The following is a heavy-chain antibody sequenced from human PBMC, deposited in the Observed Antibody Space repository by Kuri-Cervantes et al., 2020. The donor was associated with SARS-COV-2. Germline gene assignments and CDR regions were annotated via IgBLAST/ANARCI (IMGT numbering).Heavy chain of an antibody. CDR2: IYHSGST. D-gene: IGHD5-12*01. CDR1: GGSISSSNW. CDR3: ARQRYSGYGPYYYYYMDV. J-gene: IGHJ6*03. Sequence: SCAVSGGSISSSNWWSWVRQPPGKGLEWIGEIYHSGSTNYNPSLKSRVTISVDKSKNQFSLKLSSVTAADTAVYYCARQRYSGYGPYYYYYMDVWGKGTTVTVSS. V-gene: IGHV4-4*02.